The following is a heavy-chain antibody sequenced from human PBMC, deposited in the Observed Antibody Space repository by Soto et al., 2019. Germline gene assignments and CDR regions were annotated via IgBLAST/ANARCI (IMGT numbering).Heavy chain of an antibody. CDR1: GSTFSSYA. Sequence: GPLRLSCSASGSTFSSYAMHWVRQAPGKGLEYVSCIRGNGDTPFYADSVKGRFTISRDNSKTTLYLQKNSLRAEDTAVYYCAKHIVVVPAADFYYYYYGMDVWGQGTTVTVSS. J-gene: IGHJ6*02. CDR3: AKHIVVVPAADFYYYYYGMDV. CDR2: IRGNGDTP. V-gene: IGHV3-64*04. D-gene: IGHD2-2*01.